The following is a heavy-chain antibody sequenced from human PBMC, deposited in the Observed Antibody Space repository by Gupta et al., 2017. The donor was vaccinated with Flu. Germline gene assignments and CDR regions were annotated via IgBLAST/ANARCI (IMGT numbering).Heavy chain of an antibody. CDR2: IYYSGTT. Sequence: SIIDYYWSWIRQPPGKGLEWIGFIYYSGTTNYNPSLKSRVTISVDTSKNQFSLNLSSMTAADAAVYYCARGGASSRYFHYWGQGTLVTVSP. J-gene: IGHJ4*02. CDR3: ARGGASSRYFHY. CDR1: SIIDYY. D-gene: IGHD3-16*01. V-gene: IGHV4-59*01.